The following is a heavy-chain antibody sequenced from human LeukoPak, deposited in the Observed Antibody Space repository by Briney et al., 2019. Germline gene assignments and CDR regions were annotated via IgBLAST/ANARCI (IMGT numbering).Heavy chain of an antibody. D-gene: IGHD3-10*01. CDR3: ARGFVGRRSIWSSSSGSPYYMDV. J-gene: IGHJ6*03. V-gene: IGHV1-18*01. CDR2: ISAYNGNT. CDR1: GYTFTSYG. Sequence: ASVKVSCKASGYTFTSYGISWVRQAPGQGREWMGWISAYNGNTNYAQKFQGRVTITTDESTSTAYMELSSLRSEDTAVYYCARGFVGRRSIWSSSSGSPYYMDVWGKGTTVTVSS.